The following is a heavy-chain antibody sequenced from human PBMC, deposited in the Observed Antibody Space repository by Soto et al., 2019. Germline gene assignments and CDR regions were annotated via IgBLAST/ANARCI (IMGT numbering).Heavy chain of an antibody. D-gene: IGHD2-2*01. V-gene: IGHV3-11*01. CDR2: ISSSGSTI. Sequence: GGSLRLSCAASGFTFSDYYMSWIRQAPEKGLERVSYISSSGSTIYYADSVKGRFTISRDNAKNSLYLQMNSLRAEDTAVYYCARGVRYCSSTSCYSALGNAFDIWGQGTMVTVSS. CDR1: GFTFSDYY. CDR3: ARGVRYCSSTSCYSALGNAFDI. J-gene: IGHJ3*02.